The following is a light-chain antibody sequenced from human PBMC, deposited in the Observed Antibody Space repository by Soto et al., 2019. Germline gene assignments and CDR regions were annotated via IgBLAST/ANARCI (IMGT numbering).Light chain of an antibody. CDR1: QSVSSSY. Sequence: IVMTHSPGTRSLSPGERATLSCRASQSVSSSYLAWYQQKPGQAPRLLIYGASTRATGIPARFSGSGSGTEFTLTISSLQSEDFAVYYCQQYNNWHWTFGQGTKVDIK. V-gene: IGKV3-15*01. J-gene: IGKJ1*01. CDR3: QQYNNWHWT. CDR2: GAS.